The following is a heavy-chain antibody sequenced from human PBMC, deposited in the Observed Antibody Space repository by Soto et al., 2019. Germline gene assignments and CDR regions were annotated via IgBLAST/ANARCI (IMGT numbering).Heavy chain of an antibody. J-gene: IGHJ1*01. V-gene: IGHV1-46*01. CDR2: VNPSGGST. CDR1: GYIFTAYS. D-gene: IGHD2-15*01. CDR3: AREENCSDGICYSEYFQR. Sequence: ASVKVSCKASGYIFTAYSMHWVRQAPGQGLEWMGVVNPSGGSTNYAQKFQGRITMTRDTSTSTVYMDLSSLTSEDTAVYYCAREENCSDGICYSEYFQRWGQGTLVTVSS.